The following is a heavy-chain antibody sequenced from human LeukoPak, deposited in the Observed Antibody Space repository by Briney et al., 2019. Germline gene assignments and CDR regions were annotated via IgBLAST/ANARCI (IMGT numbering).Heavy chain of an antibody. Sequence: ASVKVSCKASGGTFSSYAISWVRQAPGQGLEWMGRIIPIFGTANYAQKFQGRVTITADKSTSTAYMELSSLRSEDTAVYYCARGPPYSTSPGLIGRWFDPWGQGTLVTVSS. V-gene: IGHV1-69*06. J-gene: IGHJ5*02. CDR2: IIPIFGTA. CDR1: GGTFSSYA. CDR3: ARGPPYSTSPGLIGRWFDP. D-gene: IGHD6-6*01.